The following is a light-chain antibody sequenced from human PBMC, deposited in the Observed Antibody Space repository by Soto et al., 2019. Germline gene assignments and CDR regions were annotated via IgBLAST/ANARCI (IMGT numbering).Light chain of an antibody. CDR3: QHRTYWLT. CDR2: DAS. CDR1: QNVSTY. J-gene: IGKJ3*01. V-gene: IGKV3-11*01. Sequence: EIVLTQSPATLSLSPGERATLSCRASQNVSTYLAWYQQKPGQAPRLLIYDASNRATGIPARFSGSGSWTDFTRTISSLEPDDFAVYYCQHRTYWLTSGPRTNVDIK.